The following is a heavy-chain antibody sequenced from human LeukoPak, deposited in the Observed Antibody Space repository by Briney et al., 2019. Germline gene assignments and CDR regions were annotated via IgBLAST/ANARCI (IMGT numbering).Heavy chain of an antibody. J-gene: IGHJ5*02. D-gene: IGHD2-2*01. V-gene: IGHV4-34*01. Sequence: SETLSLTCAVYGGSFSSYYWSWIRQPPGKGLEWIGEINHSGSTNYNPSLKSRVTISVDTSKNQFPLKLSSVTAADTAVYYCARAGVVVPAAISWFDPWGQGTLVTVSS. CDR3: ARAGVVVPAAISWFDP. CDR1: GGSFSSYY. CDR2: INHSGST.